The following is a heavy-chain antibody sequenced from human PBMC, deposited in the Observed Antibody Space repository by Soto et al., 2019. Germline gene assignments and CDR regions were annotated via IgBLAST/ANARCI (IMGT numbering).Heavy chain of an antibody. V-gene: IGHV1-69*13. J-gene: IGHJ4*02. CDR1: GVTFNRQD. Sequence: SVKVSCKASGVTFNRQDMRWVRQAPGQGLEWMGWIIPMFGTPHYAEKFQDRVTITADESTGTAYLELSSLTSEDTAVYYCATSEGTDCYGFDYWGPGTLVTVSS. CDR3: ATSEGTDCYGFDY. CDR2: IIPMFGTP. D-gene: IGHD2-21*01.